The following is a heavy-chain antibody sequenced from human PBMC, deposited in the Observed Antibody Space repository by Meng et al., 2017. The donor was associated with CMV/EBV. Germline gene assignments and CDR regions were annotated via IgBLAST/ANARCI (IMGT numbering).Heavy chain of an antibody. D-gene: IGHD1-26*01. CDR2: IRYDGSNK. Sequence: GGSLRLSCAASGFTFSSYGMHWVRQAPGKGLEWVAFIRYDGSNKYYADSVKGRFTISRDNSKNTLYLQMNSLRAEDTAVYYCAKEIVGATIYYYYGMDVWGQGTTVTVSS. V-gene: IGHV3-30*02. CDR3: AKEIVGATIYYYYGMDV. J-gene: IGHJ6*02. CDR1: GFTFSSYG.